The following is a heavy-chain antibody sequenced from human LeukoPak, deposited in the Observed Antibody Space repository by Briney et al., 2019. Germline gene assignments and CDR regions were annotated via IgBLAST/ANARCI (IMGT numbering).Heavy chain of an antibody. CDR3: ARAKAPQRGYYFDY. Sequence: PSETLSLTCTVSGGSISSYYWSWIRQPPGKGLEWIGYIYYSGSTNYNPSLKSRVTISVDTSKNQFSLKLSSVTAADTAVYYCARAKAPQRGYYFDYWGQGTLVTVSS. D-gene: IGHD5-24*01. CDR2: IYYSGST. J-gene: IGHJ4*02. V-gene: IGHV4-59*01. CDR1: GGSISSYY.